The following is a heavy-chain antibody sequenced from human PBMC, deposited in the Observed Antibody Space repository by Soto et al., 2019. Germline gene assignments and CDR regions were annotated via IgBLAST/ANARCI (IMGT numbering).Heavy chain of an antibody. CDR3: IRDTVPVSAFLLNRSSDL. J-gene: IGHJ2*01. CDR2: ISYDGSNK. V-gene: IGHV3-30-3*01. Sequence: RKTTGKGLEWVAVISYDGSNKYYADSVKGRFTISRDNSKNTLYLQMNSLRAEVTAVYYCIRDTVPVSAFLLNRSSDL. D-gene: IGHD2-15*01.